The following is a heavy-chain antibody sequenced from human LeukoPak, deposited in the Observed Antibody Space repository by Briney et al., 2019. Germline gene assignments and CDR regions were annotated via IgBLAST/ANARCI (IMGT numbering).Heavy chain of an antibody. D-gene: IGHD5-12*01. Sequence: ASVKVSCKASGYTFTSYDINWVRQATGQGLEWMGWMNPNSGNTGYAQKFQGRVTMTRNTSIGTAYMELSSLRSEDTAVYYCARGGMGRWLRGRHNWFDPWGQGTLVTVSS. CDR1: GYTFTSYD. J-gene: IGHJ5*02. CDR3: ARGGMGRWLRGRHNWFDP. CDR2: MNPNSGNT. V-gene: IGHV1-8*01.